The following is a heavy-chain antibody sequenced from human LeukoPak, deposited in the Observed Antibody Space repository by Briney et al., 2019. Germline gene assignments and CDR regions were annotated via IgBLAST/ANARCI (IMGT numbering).Heavy chain of an antibody. V-gene: IGHV3-7*01. J-gene: IGHJ4*02. CDR3: ARDLSGVTGYTYGRGIDY. CDR2: IKQDGSEK. Sequence: GGSLRLSCAASGFTFTNNFMSWVRQVPGKGLEWVANIKQDGSEKTYADSVRGRFTIFRDNAKTSLYLQMNSLRAEDTAVYYCARDLSGVTGYTYGRGIDYWGQGTLVTVSS. D-gene: IGHD5-18*01. CDR1: GFTFTNNF.